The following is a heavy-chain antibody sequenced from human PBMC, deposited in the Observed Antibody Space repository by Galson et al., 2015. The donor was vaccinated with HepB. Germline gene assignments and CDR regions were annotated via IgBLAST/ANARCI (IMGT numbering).Heavy chain of an antibody. V-gene: IGHV2-70*13. D-gene: IGHD5-18*01. CDR2: IDWDDDK. Sequence: PALVKPTQTLTLTCTFSGFSLSTNGMCVSWIRQPPGKALEWLAHIDWDDDKYYNTSLKTRLTISKDTSRNQVVLTMTNMDPVDTATYYCARIRSGYGFNYFFDSWGQGTLVTVSS. CDR3: ARIRSGYGFNYFFDS. CDR1: GFSLSTNGMC. J-gene: IGHJ4*02.